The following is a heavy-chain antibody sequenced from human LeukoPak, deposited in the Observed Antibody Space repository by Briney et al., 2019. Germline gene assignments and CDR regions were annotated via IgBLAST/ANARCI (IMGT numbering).Heavy chain of an antibody. V-gene: IGHV1-8*01. CDR2: MNPNSGNT. D-gene: IGHD5-18*01. Sequence: GASLKLSCKASGYTFTSYDINWVRQATRQGLEWMGWMNPNSGNTGYAQKFQGRVTMTSNTSISTAYMELSSLRSEDTAVYYCARADVDTATIVDYWGQGTLVTVSS. CDR1: GYTFTSYD. CDR3: ARADVDTATIVDY. J-gene: IGHJ4*02.